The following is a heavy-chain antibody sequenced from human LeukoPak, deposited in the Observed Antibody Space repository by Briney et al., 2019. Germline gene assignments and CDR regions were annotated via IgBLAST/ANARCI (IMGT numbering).Heavy chain of an antibody. D-gene: IGHD3-3*01. CDR1: GGSISSYH. CDR2: IYYSGST. V-gene: IGHV4-59*01. J-gene: IGHJ6*03. Sequence: SETLSLTCTVSGGSISSYHSRWIPQPPRKGLGWIGYIYYSGSTNYNPSLKSRVTISVDTSKNQFSLKLSSATAADTAVYYCAGGRETYDFWSVTYYYYMDVWGKGTTVTVSS. CDR3: AGGRETYDFWSVTYYYYMDV.